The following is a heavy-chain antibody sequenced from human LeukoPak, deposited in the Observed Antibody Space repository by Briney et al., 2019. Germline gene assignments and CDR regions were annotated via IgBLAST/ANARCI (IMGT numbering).Heavy chain of an antibody. D-gene: IGHD3-3*01. V-gene: IGHV3-23*01. Sequence: PGGSLRLSCAASGFTFSSYWMSWVRQAPGKGLEWVSAISGSGGSTYYADSVKGRFTISRDNSKNTLYLQMNSLRAEDTAVYYCAKDHVGDFWSGYLFDYWGQGTLVTVSS. CDR3: AKDHVGDFWSGYLFDY. CDR1: GFTFSSYW. J-gene: IGHJ4*02. CDR2: ISGSGGST.